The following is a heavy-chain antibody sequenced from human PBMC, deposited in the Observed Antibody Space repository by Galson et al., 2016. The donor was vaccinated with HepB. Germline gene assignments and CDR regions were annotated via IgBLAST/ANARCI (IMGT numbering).Heavy chain of an antibody. J-gene: IGHJ3*02. V-gene: IGHV3-48*02. CDR2: ISITSTTK. Sequence: SLRLSCAGSGFTLSRHSMNWVRQAPGKGLEWISYISITSTTKYYADSVKGRFTISRDNAKNSRYLPMNSLRDEDTAVYYCARDDRWYYYDSSGYYYGAFDMWGQGTMVAVSS. CDR3: ARDDRWYYYDSSGYYYGAFDM. CDR1: GFTLSRHS. D-gene: IGHD3-22*01.